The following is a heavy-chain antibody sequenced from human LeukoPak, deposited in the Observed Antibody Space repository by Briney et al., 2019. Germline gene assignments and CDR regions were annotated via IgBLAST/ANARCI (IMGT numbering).Heavy chain of an antibody. D-gene: IGHD3-22*01. CDR1: GGSISSGDYY. Sequence: SETLSLTCTVSGGSISSGDYYWSWIRQPPGNGLEWIGYIYYSGSTYYNPSLKSRVTISVDTSKNQFSLKLSSVTAADTAVYYCARGKDYDSSGTKEAFDIWGQGTMVTVSS. CDR2: IYYSGST. V-gene: IGHV4-30-4*01. J-gene: IGHJ3*02. CDR3: ARGKDYDSSGTKEAFDI.